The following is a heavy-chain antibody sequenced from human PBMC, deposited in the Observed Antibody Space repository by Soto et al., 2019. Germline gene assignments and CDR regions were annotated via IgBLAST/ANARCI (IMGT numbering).Heavy chain of an antibody. Sequence: QVQLQESGPGLVKPSETLSLTCTVSGGSIRSYYWSWILQPPGKGLEWIGYIYYSGSTNYIPSLKSRVTISVDTSKNQFSLKLSSVTAADTAVYYCASVPVRGVIYWGQGTLVTVAS. V-gene: IGHV4-59*01. CDR1: GGSIRSYY. CDR3: ASVPVRGVIY. J-gene: IGHJ4*02. D-gene: IGHD3-10*01. CDR2: IYYSGST.